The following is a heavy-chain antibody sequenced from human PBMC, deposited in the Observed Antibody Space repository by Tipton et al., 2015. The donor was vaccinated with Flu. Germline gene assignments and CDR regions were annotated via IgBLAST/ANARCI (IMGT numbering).Heavy chain of an antibody. D-gene: IGHD6-13*01. J-gene: IGHJ6*02. CDR1: GGSISSYY. Sequence: GLVKPSETLSLTCTVSGGSISSYYWSWIRQPAGKGLEWIGRIYTSGSTNYNPSLKSRVTMSVDTSKNQFSLKLSSVTAADTAVYYCARVGTPLPHSSSWYYGMDVWGQGTTVTVSS. CDR2: IYTSGST. CDR3: ARVGTPLPHSSSWYYGMDV. V-gene: IGHV4-4*07.